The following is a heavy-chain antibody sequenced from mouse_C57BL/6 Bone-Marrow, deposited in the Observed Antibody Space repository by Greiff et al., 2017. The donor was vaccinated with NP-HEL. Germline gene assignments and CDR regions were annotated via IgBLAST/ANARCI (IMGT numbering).Heavy chain of an antibody. CDR1: GYTFTDYY. J-gene: IGHJ4*01. V-gene: IGHV1-19*01. CDR2: INPYNGGT. Sequence: VQLQQSGPVLVKPGASVKMSCKASGYTFTDYYMNWVKQSHGKSLEWIGVINPYNGGTSYNQKFKGKATLTVDKSSSTAYMELNSLTSEDSAVYYCARGNYGSSPHYAMDYWGQGTSVTVSS. D-gene: IGHD1-1*01. CDR3: ARGNYGSSPHYAMDY.